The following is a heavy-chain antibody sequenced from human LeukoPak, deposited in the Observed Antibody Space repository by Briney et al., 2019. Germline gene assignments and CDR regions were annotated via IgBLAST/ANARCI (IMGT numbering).Heavy chain of an antibody. CDR3: ARSYSGYDLLFVY. J-gene: IGHJ4*02. D-gene: IGHD5-12*01. CDR2: INPNSGGT. Sequence: GASVKVSCKASGYTFTGYYMHWVRQAPGQGLEWMGWINPNSGGTNYAQKFQGWVTMTRDTSISTAYMELSRLRSDDTAVYYCARSYSGYDLLFVYWGQGTLVTVSS. V-gene: IGHV1-2*04. CDR1: GYTFTGYY.